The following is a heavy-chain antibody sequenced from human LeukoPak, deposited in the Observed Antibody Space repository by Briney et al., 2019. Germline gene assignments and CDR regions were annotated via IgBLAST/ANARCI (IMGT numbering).Heavy chain of an antibody. CDR2: IKFDGTEK. Sequence: PGGSLRLSCAASGFTFSDSWMTWVRQAPGKGLEWVATIKFDGTEKQYVASVRGRFTISRANAENSMFLRMESLSPEDTAVYYCTIGGGYSERFDYWGQGSLVTVSS. CDR3: TIGGGYSERFDY. J-gene: IGHJ4*02. V-gene: IGHV3-7*01. CDR1: GFTFSDSW. D-gene: IGHD1-26*01.